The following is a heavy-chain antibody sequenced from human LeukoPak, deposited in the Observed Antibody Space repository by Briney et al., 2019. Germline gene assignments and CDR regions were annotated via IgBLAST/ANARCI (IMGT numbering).Heavy chain of an antibody. CDR3: ARRPHGMDV. Sequence: GGSLRLSCAACGFTFSTYVMHWVRQAPGKGLECVSSISGNGGSTYYANSVKGRFIISRDNSKNTLYLQMGSLRPEDMAVYYCARRPHGMDVWGQGTTVTVSS. CDR1: GFTFSTYV. D-gene: IGHD6-6*01. J-gene: IGHJ6*02. V-gene: IGHV3-64*01. CDR2: ISGNGGST.